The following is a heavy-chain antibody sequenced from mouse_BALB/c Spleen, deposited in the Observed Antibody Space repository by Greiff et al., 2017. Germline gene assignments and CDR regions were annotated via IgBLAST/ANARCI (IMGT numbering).Heavy chain of an antibody. CDR2: IYPGDGDT. V-gene: IGHV1-87*01. Sequence: LQESGAELARPGASVKLSCKASGYTFTSYWMQWVKQRPGQGLEWIGAIYPGDGDTRYTQKFKGKATLTADKSSSTAYMQLSSLASEDSAVYYCARGIYYYGSSYMDYWGQGTSVTVSS. J-gene: IGHJ4*01. CDR1: GYTFTSYW. CDR3: ARGIYYYGSSYMDY. D-gene: IGHD1-1*01.